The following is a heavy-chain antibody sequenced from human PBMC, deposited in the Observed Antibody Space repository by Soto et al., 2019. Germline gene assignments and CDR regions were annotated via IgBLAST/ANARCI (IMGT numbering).Heavy chain of an antibody. D-gene: IGHD5-18*01. V-gene: IGHV3-7*03. Sequence: GGSLRLSCAASGFTFSSYWMSWVRQAQGKGLEWVANIKQDGSEKYYVDSVKGRFTISRDNAKNSLYLQMNSLRAEDTSVYYCARDRRYSYGYYYYYMDVWGKGTTVTVSS. CDR1: GFTFSSYW. CDR3: ARDRRYSYGYYYYYMDV. J-gene: IGHJ6*03. CDR2: IKQDGSEK.